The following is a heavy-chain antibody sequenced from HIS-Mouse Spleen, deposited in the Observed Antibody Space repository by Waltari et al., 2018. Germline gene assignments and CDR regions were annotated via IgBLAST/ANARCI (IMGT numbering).Heavy chain of an antibody. CDR3: ARVADYYGSGSYSDYFDY. CDR2: ISYDGSNK. Sequence: QVQLVESGGGVVQPGRSLRLSCAASGCTFSSYAMHWVRQAPGKGLEWVAVISYDGSNKYYADSVKGRFTISRDNSKNTLYLQMNSLRAEDTAVYYCARVADYYGSGSYSDYFDYWGQGTLVTVSS. D-gene: IGHD3-10*01. V-gene: IGHV3-30-3*01. J-gene: IGHJ4*02. CDR1: GCTFSSYA.